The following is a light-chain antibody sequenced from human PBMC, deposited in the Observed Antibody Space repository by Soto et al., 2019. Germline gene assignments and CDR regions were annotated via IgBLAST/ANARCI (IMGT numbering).Light chain of an antibody. Sequence: DIQMTQSRSTLSACVGDRVTITCRASQCISSWLAWYQQKPGKAPKLLIYQASSLESGVPSRFSGNGSGTEFTLTISTLQPDDFATYYCQLYNSYSGYTFGQGTKLEIK. CDR1: QCISSW. CDR2: QAS. V-gene: IGKV1-5*03. CDR3: QLYNSYSGYT. J-gene: IGKJ2*01.